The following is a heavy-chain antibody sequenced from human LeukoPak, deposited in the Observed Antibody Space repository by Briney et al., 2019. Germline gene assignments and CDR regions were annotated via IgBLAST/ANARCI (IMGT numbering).Heavy chain of an antibody. CDR2: ISSSSSTI. CDR3: AANDCSSTSCYSFWFDP. D-gene: IGHD2-2*02. V-gene: IGHV3-48*01. J-gene: IGHJ5*02. CDR1: GFTFSSYS. Sequence: GGSLRLSCAASGFTFSSYSTNWVRQAPGKGLEWVSYISSSSSTIYYADSVKGRFTISRDNAKNSLYLQMNSLRAEDTAVYYCAANDCSSTSCYSFWFDPWGQGTLVTVSS.